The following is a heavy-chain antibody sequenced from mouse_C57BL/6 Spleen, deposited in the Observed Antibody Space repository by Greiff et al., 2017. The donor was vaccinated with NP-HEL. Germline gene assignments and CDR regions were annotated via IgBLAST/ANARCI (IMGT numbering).Heavy chain of an antibody. J-gene: IGHJ2*01. Sequence: VQLQQPGAELVMPGASVKLSCKASGYTFTSYWMHWVKQRPGQGLEWIGEIDPSDSYTNYNQKFKGKSTLTVDKSSSTAYMQLSSLTSEDSAVYYCARKGVRYYGSSFDYWGQGTTLTVSS. CDR2: IDPSDSYT. V-gene: IGHV1-69*01. D-gene: IGHD1-1*01. CDR1: GYTFTSYW. CDR3: ARKGVRYYGSSFDY.